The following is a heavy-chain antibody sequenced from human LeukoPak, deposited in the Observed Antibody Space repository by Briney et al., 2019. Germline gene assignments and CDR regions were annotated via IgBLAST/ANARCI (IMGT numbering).Heavy chain of an antibody. CDR3: ASGRYDILTGSLLDY. CDR2: NYYSGST. V-gene: IGHV4-31*03. J-gene: IGHJ4*02. D-gene: IGHD3-9*01. Sequence: SETLSLTCTVSGGPISRGRYYWSWIRQHPAEVREWIGYNYYSGSTYYNPSLKIRVTISVDTSKNQFSLKLSSVTAADTAVYYCASGRYDILTGSLLDYWGQGTLVTVSS. CDR1: GGPISRGRYY.